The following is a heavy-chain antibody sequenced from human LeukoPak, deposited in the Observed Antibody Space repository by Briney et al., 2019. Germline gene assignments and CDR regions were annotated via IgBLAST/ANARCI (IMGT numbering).Heavy chain of an antibody. CDR1: GGTFSSYA. J-gene: IGHJ6*03. CDR3: AGGYYDILTGSGRVDWYYYYMDV. V-gene: IGHV1-69*05. D-gene: IGHD3-9*01. CDR2: IIPIFGTA. Sequence: AASVKVSCKASGGTFSSYAISWVRQAPGQGLEWMGGIIPIFGTANYAQKFQGRVTITTDESTSTAYMELSSLRSEDTAVYYCAGGYYDILTGSGRVDWYYYYMDVWGKGTTVTVSS.